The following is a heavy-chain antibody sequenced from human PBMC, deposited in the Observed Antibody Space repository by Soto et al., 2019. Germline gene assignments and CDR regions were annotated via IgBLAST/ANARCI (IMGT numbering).Heavy chain of an antibody. CDR2: IHSSGSI. D-gene: IGHD3-22*01. Sequence: SETLSLTCAVSGGSISSNNWRSWIRQAPGRGLEWIGYIHSSGSIYYNPSLKSRATMSIDTAGNQFSLKVSSVTVADTAVYYCARDLDGLHDDTSGPFPRPGWGQGTLVTVSS. CDR1: GGSISSNNW. V-gene: IGHV4-30-4*01. J-gene: IGHJ1*01. CDR3: ARDLDGLHDDTSGPFPRPG.